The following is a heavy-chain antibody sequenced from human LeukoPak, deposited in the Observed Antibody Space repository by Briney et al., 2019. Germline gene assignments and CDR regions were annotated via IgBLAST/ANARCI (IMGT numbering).Heavy chain of an antibody. CDR2: FSPSGGGI. Sequence: GGFVRLPCAASGFDFSSYGMNWVRQAPGQGLEWVSSFSPSGGGIYYADSVKGRFTISRDNSKNTLYLQMNSLRAEDTAVYYCARGAGWYNYWGQGILVTVSS. D-gene: IGHD6-19*01. J-gene: IGHJ4*02. V-gene: IGHV3-23*01. CDR1: GFDFSSYG. CDR3: ARGAGWYNY.